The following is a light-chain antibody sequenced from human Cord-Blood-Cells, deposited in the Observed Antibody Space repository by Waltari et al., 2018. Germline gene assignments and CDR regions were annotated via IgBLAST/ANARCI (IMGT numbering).Light chain of an antibody. V-gene: IGLV2-14*01. CDR1: SSSRAGSNQ. Sequence: SDLTQTHSVSGSPGPSIPIPCPRTSSSRAGSNQLSWAQQHPGRAPKLLIYYVSNRPSGVSNRFSGSKSGNTASLTISGLQAEDEADYYCSSYTSSSTGVFGGGTKLTVL. J-gene: IGLJ3*02. CDR2: YVS. CDR3: SSYTSSSTGV.